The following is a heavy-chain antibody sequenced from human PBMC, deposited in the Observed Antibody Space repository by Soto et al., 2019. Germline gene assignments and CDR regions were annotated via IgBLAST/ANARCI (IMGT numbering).Heavy chain of an antibody. CDR1: GGSISSYY. CDR2: IYTSGST. D-gene: IGHD3-16*01. CDR3: ARAEGRGWFVGPRLFEY. V-gene: IGHV4-4*07. J-gene: IGHJ4*02. Sequence: SETLSLTCTVSGGSISSYYWSWIRQPAGKGLEWSGRIYTSGSTNYNPSLKSRVTMSVDTSKNQFSLKLSSVTAADTAVYYCARAEGRGWFVGPRLFEYLGQGTLLTASS.